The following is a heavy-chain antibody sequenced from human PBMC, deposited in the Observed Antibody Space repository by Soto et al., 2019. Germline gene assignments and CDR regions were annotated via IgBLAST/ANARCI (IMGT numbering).Heavy chain of an antibody. Sequence: QVQLVQSGAEVKKPGASVKLSCMASGFTFPTTSSGDYIHWVRQAPGQGLEWMGLIDPSSESAAYEQKFQDRVTMTRDTSTSTVYMELSSLRSADTAVYFCTREDGLSPGTFEIWGQGTVVAVSS. CDR1: GFTFPTTSSGDY. J-gene: IGHJ3*02. V-gene: IGHV1-46*03. D-gene: IGHD2-8*01. CDR2: IDPSSESA. CDR3: TREDGLSPGTFEI.